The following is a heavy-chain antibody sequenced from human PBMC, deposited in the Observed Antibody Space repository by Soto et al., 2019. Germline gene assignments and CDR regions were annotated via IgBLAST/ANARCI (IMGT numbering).Heavy chain of an antibody. CDR3: AGASSGSYSNWFDP. Sequence: GASVKVSCKASGYTFTGYYMHWVRQAPGQGLEWMGWINPNSGGTNYAQKFQGWVTLTRDTSISTAYMELSRLRSDDTAVYYCAGASSGSYSNWFDPWGQGTLVTVSS. D-gene: IGHD1-26*01. CDR1: GYTFTGYY. J-gene: IGHJ5*02. CDR2: INPNSGGT. V-gene: IGHV1-2*04.